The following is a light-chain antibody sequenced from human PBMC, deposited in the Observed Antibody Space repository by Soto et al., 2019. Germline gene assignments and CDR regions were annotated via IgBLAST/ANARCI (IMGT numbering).Light chain of an antibody. J-gene: IGKJ5*01. CDR1: QSLLHSNGYNY. V-gene: IGKV2-28*01. CDR3: MQGLQTRA. Sequence: DIVMTQSPLSLPVTTGEPASISCRSSQSLLHSNGYNYLDWYLQKPGQSPQLLICLGSNRASGVPDMFSGSGSGTDFTLKISRVEAEDVGVYYCMQGLQTRAFGQGTRLEIK. CDR2: LGS.